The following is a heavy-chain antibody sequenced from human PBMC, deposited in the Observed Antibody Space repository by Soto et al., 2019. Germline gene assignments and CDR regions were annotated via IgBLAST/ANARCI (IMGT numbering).Heavy chain of an antibody. J-gene: IGHJ4*02. CDR1: GFIFNSYA. V-gene: IGHV3-30*03. CDR3: ARGKYYDTSGLYYFDN. D-gene: IGHD3-22*01. Sequence: PGGSLRLSCAVSGFIFNSYAMHWVRQAPGKGLEWVAVISYDGSNENYADSVKGRFTISRDNSKNTLYLQVNSLRAEDTAVYYCARGKYYDTSGLYYFDNWGQGTLVTVSS. CDR2: ISYDGSNE.